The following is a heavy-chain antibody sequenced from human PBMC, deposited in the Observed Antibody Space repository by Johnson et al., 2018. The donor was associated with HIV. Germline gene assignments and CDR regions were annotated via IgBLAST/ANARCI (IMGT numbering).Heavy chain of an antibody. D-gene: IGHD6-19*01. J-gene: IGHJ3*02. V-gene: IGHV3-30*02. CDR2: IRYDGSNK. CDR3: ARDGVAGTSGDI. CDR1: GFTFSDSY. Sequence: QVQLVESGGGVVQPGKSLRLSCAASGFTFSDSYMSWIRQAPGKGLEWVAFIRYDGSNKYYAESVKGRFTISRDNSKNTLYLQMNSLRAEDTAVYYCARDGVAGTSGDIWGQGTMVTVSS.